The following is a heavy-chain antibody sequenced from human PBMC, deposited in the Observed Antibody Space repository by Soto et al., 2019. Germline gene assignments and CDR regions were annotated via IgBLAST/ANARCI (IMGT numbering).Heavy chain of an antibody. V-gene: IGHV3-74*01. CDR1: GFPCGGEG. J-gene: IGHJ4*02. CDR3: VRTYVDYPG. Sequence: EVLLVESGGGIVQPGGSLRLSCAASGFPCGGEGMHWVRQVPVQGLVWVSRMNNDGSSIAYADSVRGRFTISRDNAKSTLYLHMNNLRPEDPARYICVRTYVDYPGWGPGTPVIVSS. D-gene: IGHD4-17*01. CDR2: MNNDGSSI.